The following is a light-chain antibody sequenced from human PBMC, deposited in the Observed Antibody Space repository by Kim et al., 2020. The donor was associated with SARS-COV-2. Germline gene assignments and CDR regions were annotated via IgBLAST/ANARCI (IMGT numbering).Light chain of an antibody. CDR2: GAS. J-gene: IGKJ4*01. V-gene: IGKV3-20*01. Sequence: LSPGERATLSCRASQSVSSSYLAWYQQKPGQAPRLLIYGASSRATGIPDRFSGSGSGTDFTLTISRLEPEDFAVYYCQQYASSLTIGGGTKVDIK. CDR1: QSVSSSY. CDR3: QQYASSLT.